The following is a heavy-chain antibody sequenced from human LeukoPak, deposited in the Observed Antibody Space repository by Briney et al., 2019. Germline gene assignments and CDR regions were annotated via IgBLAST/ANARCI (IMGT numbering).Heavy chain of an antibody. V-gene: IGHV3-7*01. D-gene: IGHD6-19*01. CDR1: GFTFSSYS. J-gene: IGHJ4*02. CDR3: ARGRRSDSSGPPYFDY. Sequence: PGGSLRLSCAASGFTFSSYSMNWVRQAPGKGLEWVANIQQDGSEKYYVDSVKGRFTISRDNAKNSLYLQMNSLRAEDTAVYYCARGRRSDSSGPPYFDYWGQGTLVTVSS. CDR2: IQQDGSEK.